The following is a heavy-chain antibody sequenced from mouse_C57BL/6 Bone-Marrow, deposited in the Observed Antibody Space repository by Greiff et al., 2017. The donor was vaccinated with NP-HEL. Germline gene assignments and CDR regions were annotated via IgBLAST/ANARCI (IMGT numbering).Heavy chain of an antibody. D-gene: IGHD1-1*02. J-gene: IGHJ1*03. Sequence: QVQLQQSGAELVMPGASVKLSCKASGYTFTSYWMHWVKQRPGQGLEWIGEIDPSDSYTNYNQKFKGKSTLTVDKSSSTAYMQLSSLTSEDSAVYYCARRGGPTDYFDVWGTGTTVTVSS. CDR2: IDPSDSYT. V-gene: IGHV1-69*01. CDR3: ARRGGPTDYFDV. CDR1: GYTFTSYW.